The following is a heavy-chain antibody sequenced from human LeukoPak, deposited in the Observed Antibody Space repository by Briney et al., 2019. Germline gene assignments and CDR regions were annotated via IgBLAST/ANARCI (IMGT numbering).Heavy chain of an antibody. Sequence: SETLSLTCAVYGGSFSGYYWSWIRQPPGKGLEWIGEINHSGSTNYNPSLKSRVTISVDTSKNQFSLKLSSVTAADTAVYYCAGDGRGGYNPFDYWGQGTLVTVSS. J-gene: IGHJ4*02. CDR1: GGSFSGYY. D-gene: IGHD5-24*01. V-gene: IGHV4-34*01. CDR3: AGDGRGGYNPFDY. CDR2: INHSGST.